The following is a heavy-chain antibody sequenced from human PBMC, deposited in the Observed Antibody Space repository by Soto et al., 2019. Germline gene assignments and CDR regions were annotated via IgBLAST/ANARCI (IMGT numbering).Heavy chain of an antibody. CDR1: GGSISSYY. D-gene: IGHD2-15*01. CDR3: ARGPTRYYFDY. CDR2: VFYSGAT. V-gene: IGHV4-59*01. J-gene: IGHJ4*02. Sequence: QVQLQESGPGLVKPSETLSLTCTVSGGSISSYYWSWIRQSPGKGLEWIGYVFYSGATNYHPSFKSRVTISVDTSKSQFSLELSSVTAADTALYYCARGPTRYYFDYWGRETLVTVSS.